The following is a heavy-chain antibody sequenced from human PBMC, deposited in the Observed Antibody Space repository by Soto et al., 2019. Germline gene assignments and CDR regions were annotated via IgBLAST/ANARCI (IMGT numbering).Heavy chain of an antibody. Sequence: SETLSLTCTVSGGSISSYYWSWIRQPPGKGLEWIGYIYYSGSTNYNPSLESRVTISVDTSKNQFSLKLSSVTAADTAVYYCARGVRGARDYYYYYGMDVWGQGTTVTVSS. J-gene: IGHJ6*02. D-gene: IGHD5-12*01. V-gene: IGHV4-59*01. CDR1: GGSISSYY. CDR2: IYYSGST. CDR3: ARGVRGARDYYYYYGMDV.